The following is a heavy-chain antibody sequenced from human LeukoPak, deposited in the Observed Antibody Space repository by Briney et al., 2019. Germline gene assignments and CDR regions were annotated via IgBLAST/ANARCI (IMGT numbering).Heavy chain of an antibody. Sequence: GGSLRLSCVASRFTFNTYAVNWVRQAPGKGLEWVSAISSNGDFTYYADSVRGRFTISRDNSKNTVFLQMNGLSAEDTAVYYCARVKRDCSGGTCYSYDYWGQGTLVTVYS. D-gene: IGHD2-15*01. CDR2: ISSNGDFT. J-gene: IGHJ4*02. CDR1: RFTFNTYA. CDR3: ARVKRDCSGGTCYSYDY. V-gene: IGHV3-23*01.